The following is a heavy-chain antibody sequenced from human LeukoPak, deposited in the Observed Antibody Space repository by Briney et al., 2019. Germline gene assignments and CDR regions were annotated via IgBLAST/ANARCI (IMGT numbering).Heavy chain of an antibody. D-gene: IGHD6-19*01. CDR1: SGSINSHY. CDR2: MNTSRNI. CDR3: ARISGPAGFDR. J-gene: IGHJ4*02. V-gene: IGHV4-4*07. Sequence: SSETLSLTCTVPSGSINSHYWSWIRQPAGKGLEWIGRMNTSRNIDYNPSLKSRVSMSLDTSKNQFSLKLSSVTAADTAIYYFARISGPAGFDRWGQGTLVTVSS.